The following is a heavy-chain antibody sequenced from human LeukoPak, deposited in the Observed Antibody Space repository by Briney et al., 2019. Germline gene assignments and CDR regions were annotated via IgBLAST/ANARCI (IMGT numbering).Heavy chain of an antibody. D-gene: IGHD4-17*01. CDR3: ARNYGDYVHYYYYMDV. V-gene: IGHV1-18*01. CDR1: GGAFSSYA. CDR2: INPNSGGT. J-gene: IGHJ6*03. Sequence: ASVKVSCKASGGAFSSYALSWVRQAPGQGLEWMGWINPNSGGTNYAQKLQGRVTMTTDTSTSTAYMELRSLRSDDTAVYYCARNYGDYVHYYYYMDVWGKGTTVTVSS.